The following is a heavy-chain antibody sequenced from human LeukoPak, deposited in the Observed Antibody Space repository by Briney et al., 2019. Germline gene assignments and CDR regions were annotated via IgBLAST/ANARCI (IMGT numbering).Heavy chain of an antibody. J-gene: IGHJ4*02. CDR3: AKASSYGSMSYDFDS. Sequence: PGGSLRLSCAASGFTFSSYAMNWVRQAPGKGLEWVSGFSASGGTTYYADSMKGRFTISRDNSKGTLFLQLNSLRAEDTAVYYCAKASSYGSMSYDFDSWGQGTLVTVSS. D-gene: IGHD3-10*01. CDR2: FSASGGTT. V-gene: IGHV3-23*01. CDR1: GFTFSSYA.